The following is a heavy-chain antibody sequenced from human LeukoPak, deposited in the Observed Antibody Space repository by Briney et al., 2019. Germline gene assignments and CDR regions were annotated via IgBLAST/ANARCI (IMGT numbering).Heavy chain of an antibody. D-gene: IGHD3-10*01. J-gene: IGHJ2*01. V-gene: IGHV4-34*01. CDR1: GGSFSGHY. CDR3: TRGRGHGSGSYYNPRYWYFDL. Sequence: SETLSLTCAVYGGSFSGHYWSWIRQPPGKGLEWIGEINHSGSTNYNPSLKSRVTISVDTSKNQFSLKLSSATAADTAVYYCTRGRGHGSGSYYNPRYWYFDLWGRGTLVTVSS. CDR2: INHSGST.